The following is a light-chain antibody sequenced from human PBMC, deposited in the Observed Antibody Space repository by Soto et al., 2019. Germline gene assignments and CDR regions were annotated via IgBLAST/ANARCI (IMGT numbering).Light chain of an antibody. CDR2: DVV. CDR3: SSYTSSGTEV. V-gene: IGLV2-14*03. J-gene: IGLJ2*01. CDR1: TNDIGRYNY. Sequence: QSALTQPASVSGSPGQSIAISCTGTTNDIGRYNYVYWYQQHAGKAPKDIIYDVVNRPSGVSSRFSGAKSDNTASLTISGLLAEDEADYYCSSYTSSGTEVFGGGTKLTVL.